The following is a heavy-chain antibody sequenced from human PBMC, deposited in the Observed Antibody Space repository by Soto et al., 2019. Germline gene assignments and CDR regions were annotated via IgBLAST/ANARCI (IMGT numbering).Heavy chain of an antibody. V-gene: IGHV3-53*04. CDR1: GFTVSSNY. D-gene: IGHD5-12*01. Sequence: EVQLVESGGGLVQPGGSLRLSCAASGFTVSSNYMSWVRQAPGKGLEWVSVIYSGGSTYYADSVKGRFTISRHNSKNTLYLQMNSLRAEDTAVYYCARELWAPVVAPIPNYYYYYYMDVWGKGTTVTVSS. CDR3: ARELWAPVVAPIPNYYYYYYMDV. J-gene: IGHJ6*03. CDR2: IYSGGST.